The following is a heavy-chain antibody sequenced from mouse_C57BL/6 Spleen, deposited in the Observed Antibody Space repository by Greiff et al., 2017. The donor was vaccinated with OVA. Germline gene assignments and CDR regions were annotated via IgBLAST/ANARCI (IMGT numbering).Heavy chain of an antibody. CDR3: AINRWEDWYVDV. D-gene: IGHD2-14*01. J-gene: IGHJ1*03. V-gene: IGHV1-64*01. CDR2: IHPNSGST. Sequence: QVQLKQPGAELVKPGASVKLSCKASGYTFTSYWMHWVKQRPGQGLEWIGMIHPNSGSTNYNEKFKSKATLTVDKSSSTAYMQLSSLTSEDSAVYYCAINRWEDWYVDVWGTGTTVTVSS. CDR1: GYTFTSYW.